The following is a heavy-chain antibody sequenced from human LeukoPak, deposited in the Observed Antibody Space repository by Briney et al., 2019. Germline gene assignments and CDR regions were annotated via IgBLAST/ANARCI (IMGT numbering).Heavy chain of an antibody. Sequence: GGSLRLSCAASGFTFSSYAMHWVRQAPGKGLEWVAVISYDGSNKYYADSVKGRFTISRDNSKNTLYLQMNSLRAEDTAVYYCARYPGLYSSSSGAPYYMDVWGKGTTVTVSS. CDR2: ISYDGSNK. CDR3: ARYPGLYSSSSGAPYYMDV. CDR1: GFTFSSYA. D-gene: IGHD6-6*01. V-gene: IGHV3-30*04. J-gene: IGHJ6*03.